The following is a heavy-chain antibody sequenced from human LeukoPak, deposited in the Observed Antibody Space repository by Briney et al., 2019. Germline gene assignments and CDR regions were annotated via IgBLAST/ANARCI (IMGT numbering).Heavy chain of an antibody. Sequence: GRSLRLSCAASGFTFSSYAMHWVRQAPGKGLEWVAVISYDGSNKYYADSVKGRFTISRDNSKNTLYLQMNSLRAEDTAVYYCARWFSEGGYDFYFDYWGQGTLVTVSS. CDR1: GFTFSSYA. J-gene: IGHJ4*02. D-gene: IGHD5-12*01. V-gene: IGHV3-30-3*01. CDR3: ARWFSEGGYDFYFDY. CDR2: ISYDGSNK.